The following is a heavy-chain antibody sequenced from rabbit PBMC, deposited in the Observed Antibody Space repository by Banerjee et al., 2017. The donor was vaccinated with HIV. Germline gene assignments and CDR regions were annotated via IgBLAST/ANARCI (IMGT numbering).Heavy chain of an antibody. D-gene: IGHD8-1*01. Sequence: QSLEESGGDLVKPGASLTLTCTASGFDFSSYGMNWVRQAPGKGLEWIGYIRSGSSGTTYYASWAKGRFTISKTSSTTVTLQMTSLTAADTATYFCARDWSNSYYMGTFNLWGQGTLVTVS. CDR2: IRSGSSGTT. CDR3: ARDWSNSYYMGTFNL. J-gene: IGHJ4*01. CDR1: GFDFSSYG. V-gene: IGHV1S40*01.